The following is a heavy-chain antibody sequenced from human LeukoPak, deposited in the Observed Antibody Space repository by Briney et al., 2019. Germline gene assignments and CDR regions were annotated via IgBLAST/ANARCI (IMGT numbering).Heavy chain of an antibody. CDR3: ARGGFDWLFKIGTAFDY. Sequence: SETLSLTCAVYGGSFSGYYWSWIRQPPGEGLEWIGEINHSGSTNYNPSLKSRVTISVDTSKNQFSLKLSSVTAADTAVYYCARGGFDWLFKIGTAFDYWGQGTLVTVSS. D-gene: IGHD3-9*01. CDR1: GGSFSGYY. V-gene: IGHV4-34*01. J-gene: IGHJ4*02. CDR2: INHSGST.